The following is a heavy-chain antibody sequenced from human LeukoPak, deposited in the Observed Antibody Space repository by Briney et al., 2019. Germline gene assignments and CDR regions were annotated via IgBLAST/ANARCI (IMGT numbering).Heavy chain of an antibody. CDR1: GFIFNNYA. D-gene: IGHD6-19*01. CDR2: ISWNSGSI. J-gene: IGHJ4*02. CDR3: AKDNRRHYTSGPNPDSLH. Sequence: GGSLRLSCAGSGFIFNNYAMHWVRQPPGKGLEWVSGISWNSGSIDYADSVKGRFTISRDNAKNSLYLQMNSLRVEDTAFYYYAKDNRRHYTSGPNPDSLHWGQGALVTVSS. V-gene: IGHV3-9*01.